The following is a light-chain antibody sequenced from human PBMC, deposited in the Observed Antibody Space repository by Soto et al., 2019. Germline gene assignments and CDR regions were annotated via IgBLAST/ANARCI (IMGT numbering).Light chain of an antibody. J-gene: IGKJ4*01. V-gene: IGKV3-11*01. CDR1: QSVSSY. CDR3: QQRRNWGLT. CDR2: DAS. Sequence: EIVLTQSPATLSLSPGERATLSCRASQSVSSYLAWYQQKPGQAPRLLIYDASNRATGIPARFSGSESGTDFTLTISSLEPEDFAVYYCQQRRNWGLTFGGGTKVEIK.